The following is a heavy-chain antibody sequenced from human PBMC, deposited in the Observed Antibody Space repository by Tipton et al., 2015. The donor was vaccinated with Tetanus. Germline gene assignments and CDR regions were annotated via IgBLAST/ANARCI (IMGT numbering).Heavy chain of an antibody. CDR1: GVPISGYY. CDR2: VDRSGTT. J-gene: IGHJ5*02. D-gene: IGHD2-2*01. Sequence: GLVKPSETLSLTCTVSGVPISGYYWSWIRQPAGKGLEWIGRVDRSGTTTYNPSLKGRVTMSLDTSKNQFSLKLTSVTAADTAMYYCARGSDIVVVPGVTRADWFDPWGQGTLVTVSS. V-gene: IGHV4-4*07. CDR3: ARGSDIVVVPGVTRADWFDP.